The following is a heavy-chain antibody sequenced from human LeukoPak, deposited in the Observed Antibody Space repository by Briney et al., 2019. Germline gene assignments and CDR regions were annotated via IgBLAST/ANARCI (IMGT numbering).Heavy chain of an antibody. CDR3: ATVYDSSGYDGIIFDY. D-gene: IGHD3-22*01. CDR2: FDPEDGET. V-gene: IGHV1-24*01. Sequence: ASVKVSCKVSGYTLTELSMHWVRQAPGKGLEWMGGFDPEDGETIYAQKFQGRVTMTEDTSTDTAYMELSSLRSEDTAVYYCATVYDSSGYDGIIFDYWGQGTLVTVSS. J-gene: IGHJ4*02. CDR1: GYTLTELS.